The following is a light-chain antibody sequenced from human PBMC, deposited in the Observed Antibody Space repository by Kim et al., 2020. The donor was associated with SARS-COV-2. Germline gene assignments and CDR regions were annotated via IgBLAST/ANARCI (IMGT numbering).Light chain of an antibody. V-gene: IGLV3-1*01. CDR1: KLGDKY. CDR2: QDS. CDR3: QAWDSSTAV. J-gene: IGLJ2*01. Sequence: GAPGQTASITCSGDKLGDKYACWYQHKPGQSPVLVIYQDSKRPSGIPERFSGSNSGNTATLTISGTQAMDEADYYCQAWDSSTAVFGGGTQLTVL.